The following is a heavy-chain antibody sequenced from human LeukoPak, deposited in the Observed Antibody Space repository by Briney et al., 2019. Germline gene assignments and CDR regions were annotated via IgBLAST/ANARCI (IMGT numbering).Heavy chain of an antibody. J-gene: IGHJ6*02. CDR3: VRVGTGTPPFYYSYYGMDV. V-gene: IGHV1-69*13. CDR2: IIPILGTA. D-gene: IGHD1-1*01. CDR1: GGTFISYA. Sequence: GASVRVSCKASGGTFISYAISWVRQAPGQGLEWVGGIIPILGTAKYAQKFQGRVTINADESTRTADMVLISRRDEERAVYSCVRVGTGTPPFYYSYYGMDVWGQGTTVTVSS.